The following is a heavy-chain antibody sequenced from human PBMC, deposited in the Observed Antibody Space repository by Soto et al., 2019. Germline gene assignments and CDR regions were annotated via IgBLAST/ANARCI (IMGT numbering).Heavy chain of an antibody. Sequence: QITLKESGPALVKPTQTLTLTCTFSGFSLSTSGVGVGWIRQPPGEALEWLALIYWDDYKHFSPSLESRLTITKDPSKNQVGLTMTNMDPVDTATYYCVPKGGGDRILDYWGQGTLVTVSS. CDR2: IYWDDYK. CDR3: VPKGGGDRILDY. J-gene: IGHJ4*02. V-gene: IGHV2-5*02. D-gene: IGHD3-16*01. CDR1: GFSLSTSGVG.